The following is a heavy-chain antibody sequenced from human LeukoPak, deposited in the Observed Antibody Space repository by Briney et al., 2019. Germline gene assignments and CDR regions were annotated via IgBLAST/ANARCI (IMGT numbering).Heavy chain of an antibody. J-gene: IGHJ4*02. CDR2: ISAYNGNT. Sequence: ASVKVSCKASGYSFNSYDINWLRQAPGQGLEWMGWISAYNGNTNYAQKLQGRVTMTTDTSTSTAYMELRSLRSDDTAVYYCARDSTVYYYDSSGYYPPDYWGQGTLVTVSS. V-gene: IGHV1-18*01. D-gene: IGHD3-22*01. CDR3: ARDSTVYYYDSSGYYPPDY. CDR1: GYSFNSYD.